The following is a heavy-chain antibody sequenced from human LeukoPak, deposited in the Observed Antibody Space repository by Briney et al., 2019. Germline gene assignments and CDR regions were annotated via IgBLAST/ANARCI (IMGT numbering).Heavy chain of an antibody. D-gene: IGHD3-22*01. CDR2: IYHSGST. CDR3: ASSTYYYDSSGYNDAFDI. V-gene: IGHV4-38-2*02. CDR1: GYSISSGYY. J-gene: IGHJ3*02. Sequence: SETLSLTCTVSGYSISSGYYWGWIRQPPGKGLEWIGSIYHSGSTYYNPSLKSRVTISVDTSKNQFSLKLSSVTAADTAVYYCASSTYYYDSSGYNDAFDIWGQGTMVTVSS.